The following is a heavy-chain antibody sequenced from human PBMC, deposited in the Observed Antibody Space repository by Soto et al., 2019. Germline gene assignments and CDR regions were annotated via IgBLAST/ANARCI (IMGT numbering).Heavy chain of an antibody. D-gene: IGHD3-10*01. V-gene: IGHV4-39*01. Sequence: PSETLSLTCAVSGDSISSSSSYYWGWIRQPPGKGLEWIANMYYSGSKYYNPSLKSRVTISLETSKNQFSLTLSSVTAADTAVYYCARIKIDYGSSFDPWGQGTLVTVSS. CDR1: GDSISSSSSYY. J-gene: IGHJ5*02. CDR2: MYYSGSK. CDR3: ARIKIDYGSSFDP.